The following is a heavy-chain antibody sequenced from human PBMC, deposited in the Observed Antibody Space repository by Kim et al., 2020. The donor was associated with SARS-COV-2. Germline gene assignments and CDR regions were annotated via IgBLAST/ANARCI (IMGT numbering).Heavy chain of an antibody. D-gene: IGHD3-3*01. J-gene: IGHJ6*02. V-gene: IGHV1-46*01. CDR3: AREASTYYDFWSGYYTGAYYYYGMDV. CDR2: INPSGGST. CDR1: GYTFTSYY. Sequence: ASVKVSCKASGYTFTSYYMHWVRQAPGQGLEWMGIINPSGGSTSYAQKFQGRVTMTRDTSTSTVYMELSSLRSEDTAVYYCAREASTYYDFWSGYYTGAYYYYGMDVWGQGTTVTVSS.